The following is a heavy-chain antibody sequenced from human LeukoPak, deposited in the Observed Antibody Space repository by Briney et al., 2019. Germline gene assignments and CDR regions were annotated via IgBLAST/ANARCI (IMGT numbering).Heavy chain of an antibody. D-gene: IGHD3-22*01. CDR3: AEWGRHYYDSSGYYDY. Sequence: GGSLRLSCAASGFTFSSYGMHWVRQAPGKGLEWVAFIRYDGSNKYYADSVKGRFTISRDNSKNTLYLQMNSLRAEDTVVYYCAEWGRHYYDSSGYYDYWGQGTLVTVSS. V-gene: IGHV3-30*02. CDR1: GFTFSSYG. CDR2: IRYDGSNK. J-gene: IGHJ4*02.